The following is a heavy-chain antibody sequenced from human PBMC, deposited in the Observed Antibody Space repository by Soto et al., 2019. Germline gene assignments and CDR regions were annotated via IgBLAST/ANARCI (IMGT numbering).Heavy chain of an antibody. J-gene: IGHJ4*02. V-gene: IGHV3-23*01. CDR2: VTANSGVI. CDR1: GFTFNNYV. Sequence: VQLLESGGGLVQPGGSLRLSCAASGFTFNNYVMTWVRQTPGKGLDWVSLVTANSGVIYYADSVKGRFTVSRDNSKNTLYLQMNSLRAEDTSLYYCARYCAGDCSRGFDTWGQGTLVTVSS. CDR3: ARYCAGDCSRGFDT. D-gene: IGHD2-21*02.